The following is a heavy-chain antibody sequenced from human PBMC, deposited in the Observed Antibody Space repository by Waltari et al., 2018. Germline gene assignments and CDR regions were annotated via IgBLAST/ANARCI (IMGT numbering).Heavy chain of an antibody. CDR1: GGTFSSYA. V-gene: IGHV1-69*01. CDR2: IIPIFGTA. J-gene: IGHJ4*02. Sequence: QVQLVQSGAEVKKPGSSVKVSCKASGGTFSSYAISWVRQAPGQGLEWMGGIIPIFGTANYAQKFQGRVTITADESTSTAYMELSSLRSEDTAVYYCARGTYYYDSSGYGHFDYWGQGTLVTVSS. D-gene: IGHD3-22*01. CDR3: ARGTYYYDSSGYGHFDY.